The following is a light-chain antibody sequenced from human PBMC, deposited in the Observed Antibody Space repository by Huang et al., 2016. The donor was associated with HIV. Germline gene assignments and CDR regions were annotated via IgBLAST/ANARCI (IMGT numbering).Light chain of an antibody. CDR3: QQRSNWPLT. V-gene: IGKV3-11*01. J-gene: IGKJ4*01. CDR1: QSISGY. CDR2: DTS. Sequence: EIVLTQSPATLSLSPGERATLSCRASQSISGYLAWYQQKPGQAPRRLIYDTSNRATGIPARFSGSGSGTDFTLTISSLEPEDFAVYYCQQRSNWPLTFGGGTKVGIK.